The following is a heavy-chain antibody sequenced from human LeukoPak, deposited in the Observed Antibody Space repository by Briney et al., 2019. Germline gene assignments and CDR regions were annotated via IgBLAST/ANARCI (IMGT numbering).Heavy chain of an antibody. D-gene: IGHD4-17*01. J-gene: IGHJ6*03. CDR2: ISGSGGNT. Sequence: GGSLRLSCAASGFTFRSYTMSWVRQAPGEGLEWVSVISGSGGNTYYADPVKGRFTISRDNSKNTLYLQMNSLRAEDTAVYYCAKGYYGDYVYYYYMDVWGKGTTVTVSS. CDR3: AKGYYGDYVYYYYMDV. V-gene: IGHV3-23*01. CDR1: GFTFRSYT.